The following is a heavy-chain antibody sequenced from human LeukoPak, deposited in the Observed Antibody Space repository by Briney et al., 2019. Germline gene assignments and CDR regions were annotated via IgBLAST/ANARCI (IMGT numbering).Heavy chain of an antibody. V-gene: IGHV4-59*01. CDR3: AREGVEYSDYDSSGLYYLDY. J-gene: IGHJ4*02. Sequence: SETLSLTCTVSGGSISSYYWSWIRQPPGKGLEWIGYIYYSGSTNYNPSLKSRVTISVDTSKNQFSLKLSSVTAADTAVYYCAREGVEYSDYDSSGLYYLDYWGQGTLVTVSS. CDR2: IYYSGST. CDR1: GGSISSYY. D-gene: IGHD3-22*01.